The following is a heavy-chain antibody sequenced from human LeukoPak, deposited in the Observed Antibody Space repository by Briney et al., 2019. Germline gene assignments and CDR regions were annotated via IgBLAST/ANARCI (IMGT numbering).Heavy chain of an antibody. CDR1: GFTFSSYG. Sequence: PGGSLRLSCAASGFTFSSYGVSWVRQAPGKGLERVSGISGSGHRTYYADSVKGRFTISRDNSKNTLYLQMNSLRAEDTALYYCAKDIDGYPRLYFDYWGQGTLVTVSS. D-gene: IGHD5-18*01. J-gene: IGHJ4*02. CDR2: ISGSGHRT. CDR3: AKDIDGYPRLYFDY. V-gene: IGHV3-23*01.